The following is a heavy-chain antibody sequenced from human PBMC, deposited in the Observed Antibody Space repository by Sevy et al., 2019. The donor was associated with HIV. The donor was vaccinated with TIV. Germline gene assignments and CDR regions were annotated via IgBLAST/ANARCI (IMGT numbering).Heavy chain of an antibody. CDR2: ISGYSSFI. J-gene: IGHJ3*01. CDR1: KFDFSAYG. Sequence: GGSLRLSCAASKFDFSAYGMNCVRQAPGQGLEWVSYISGYSSFIQYADSVKGRFTVSRDNAKNSLYLQMNNLRADDRALYFCARDQGYPMLYINDAFDFWGQGTQVTVSS. CDR3: ARDQGYPMLYINDAFDF. V-gene: IGHV3-21*01. D-gene: IGHD2-8*01.